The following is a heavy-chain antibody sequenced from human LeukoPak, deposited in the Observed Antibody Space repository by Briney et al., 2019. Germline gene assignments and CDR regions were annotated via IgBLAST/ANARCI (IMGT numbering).Heavy chain of an antibody. CDR2: IRYDGSNK. D-gene: IGHD2-15*01. CDR3: ARGGSSMAGAFDI. J-gene: IGHJ3*02. V-gene: IGHV3-30*02. Sequence: GGSLRLSCAASGFTFRSYGMHWVRQAPGKGLEWVAFIRYDGSNKYYADSVKGRFTISRDNSKNTLYLQMNSLRAGDTAVYYCARGGSSMAGAFDIWGQGTMVTVSS. CDR1: GFTFRSYG.